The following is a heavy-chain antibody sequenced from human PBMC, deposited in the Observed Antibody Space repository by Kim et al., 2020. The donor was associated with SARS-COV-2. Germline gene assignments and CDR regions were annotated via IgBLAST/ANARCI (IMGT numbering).Heavy chain of an antibody. CDR3: ASAVGIMVRGGARTNSYYYGLDV. V-gene: IGHV4-4*02. D-gene: IGHD3-10*01. CDR2: IYHSGNT. Sequence: SETLSLTCAVSGGPISSSHWWSWVRQPPGKGLEWIGEIYHSGNTSYNPSLKSRVTISVDKSKKQFSLRLNSVTGADTAVYYCASAVGIMVRGGARTNSYYYGLDVWGQGTTVSVSS. J-gene: IGHJ6*02. CDR1: GGPISSSHW.